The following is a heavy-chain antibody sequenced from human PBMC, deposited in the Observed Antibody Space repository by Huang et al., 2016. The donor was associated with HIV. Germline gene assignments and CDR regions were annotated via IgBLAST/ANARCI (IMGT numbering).Heavy chain of an antibody. CDR3: ASRTTVTTTSNYHYFYMDV. V-gene: IGHV4-39*01. Sequence: QLQLQESGPGLVKPSETLSLTCTVSGGSISSSSYYWGWIRPSPGKGLEWIGSIYYIGNGYYNPSLKSRVTMSVDRSSNQFSLKMHSVTAADTAVYYCASRTTVTTTSNYHYFYMDVWGKGTTVSVSS. CDR1: GGSISSSSYY. CDR2: IYYIGNG. J-gene: IGHJ6*03. D-gene: IGHD4-17*01.